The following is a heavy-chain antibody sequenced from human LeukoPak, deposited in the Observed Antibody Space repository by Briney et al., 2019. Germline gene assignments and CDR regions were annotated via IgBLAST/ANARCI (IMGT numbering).Heavy chain of an antibody. D-gene: IGHD4-17*01. Sequence: PGGSLRLSCAASGFTFDDYAMHWVRQAPGKGLEWVSGISWNSGSIGYADSVKGRFTISRDNAKNSLYLQMNSLRAEDTAVYYCARENYGDYATDYWGQGTLVTVSS. CDR1: GFTFDDYA. CDR3: ARENYGDYATDY. J-gene: IGHJ4*02. CDR2: ISWNSGSI. V-gene: IGHV3-9*01.